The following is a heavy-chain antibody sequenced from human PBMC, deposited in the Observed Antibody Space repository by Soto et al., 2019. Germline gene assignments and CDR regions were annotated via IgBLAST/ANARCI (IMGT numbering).Heavy chain of an antibody. CDR2: IKSKTDGGTT. CDR3: TTEREPYEGTTLDY. D-gene: IGHD1-1*01. CDR1: GFTFSNAW. Sequence: AGGSLRLSCVASGFTFSNAWMSWVRQAPGKGLEWVGRIKSKTDGGTTDYAAPVKGRFTISRDDSKNTLYLQMNSLKTEDTAVYYCTTEREPYEGTTLDYWGQGTLVTVSS. J-gene: IGHJ4*02. V-gene: IGHV3-15*01.